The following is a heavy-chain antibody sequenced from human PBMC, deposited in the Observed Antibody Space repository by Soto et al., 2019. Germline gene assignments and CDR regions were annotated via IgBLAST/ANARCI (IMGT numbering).Heavy chain of an antibody. D-gene: IGHD1-26*01. CDR1: GYTFTSYG. J-gene: IGHJ4*02. V-gene: IGHV1-18*01. Sequence: VASVKVSCKASGYTFTSYGISWVRQAPGQGLEWMGWISAYNGNTNYAQKLQGRVTMTTDTSTSTAYMELRSLRSDDTAVYYCARDFGIVGANLFDCWGQGTLVTVSS. CDR2: ISAYNGNT. CDR3: ARDFGIVGANLFDC.